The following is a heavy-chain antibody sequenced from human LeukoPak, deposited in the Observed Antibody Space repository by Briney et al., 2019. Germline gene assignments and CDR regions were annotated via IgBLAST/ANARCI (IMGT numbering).Heavy chain of an antibody. D-gene: IGHD1-26*01. CDR2: IYDRGTT. Sequence: NPSEPLSLTCTVTGASISSHYWRWIRQTPGTGLEWIGDIYDRGTTTYNPSLKSRVSISVNTSRNQFSLNLRSVTAADTAVYYCAKIEVGRFDPWGPGTLVTVSS. CDR3: AKIEVGRFDP. CDR1: GASISSHY. V-gene: IGHV4-59*11. J-gene: IGHJ5*02.